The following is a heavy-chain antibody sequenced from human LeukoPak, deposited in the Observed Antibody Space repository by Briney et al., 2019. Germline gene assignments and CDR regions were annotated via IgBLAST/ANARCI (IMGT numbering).Heavy chain of an antibody. V-gene: IGHV3-23*01. D-gene: IGHD3-22*01. Sequence: PGGSLRLSCGASGFMFSSYAMSWVRQTPGKGLEWVSAISGTGGTIYYADSVKGRFTVSRDNSKNTLYLQMNSLRGEDTAVYYCASGQGLYDISVYFFGHFDYWGEGTLVTVSS. CDR1: GFMFSSYA. J-gene: IGHJ4*02. CDR3: ASGQGLYDISVYFFGHFDY. CDR2: ISGTGGTI.